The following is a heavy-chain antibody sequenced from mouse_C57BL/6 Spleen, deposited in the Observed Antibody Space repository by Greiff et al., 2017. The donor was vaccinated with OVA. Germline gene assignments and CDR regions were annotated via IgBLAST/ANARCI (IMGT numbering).Heavy chain of an antibody. CDR2: ISSGSSTI. D-gene: IGHD4-1*01. V-gene: IGHV5-17*01. CDR1: GFTFSDYG. CDR3: ARDGTGTGGNYFDY. J-gene: IGHJ2*01. Sequence: DVKLVESGGGLVKPGGSLKLSCAASGFTFSDYGMHWVRQAPEKGLEWVAYISSGSSTIYYADTVKGRFTISRDNAKNTLFLQMTSLRSEDTAMYYCARDGTGTGGNYFDYWGQGTTLTVSS.